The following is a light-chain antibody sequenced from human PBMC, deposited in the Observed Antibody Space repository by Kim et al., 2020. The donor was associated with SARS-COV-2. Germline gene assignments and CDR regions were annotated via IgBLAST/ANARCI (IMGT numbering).Light chain of an antibody. Sequence: NFMLTQPHSVSESPGNTVTISCTRTSGNIADNYVQRYQQRPGSAPTIVIYEDSERPSGVPDRFSGSIDTSSSSASLTISGLKTEDEADYYCQSYDISNVIFGGGTQLTVL. V-gene: IGLV6-57*04. CDR2: EDS. CDR3: QSYDISNVI. J-gene: IGLJ2*01. CDR1: SGNIADNY.